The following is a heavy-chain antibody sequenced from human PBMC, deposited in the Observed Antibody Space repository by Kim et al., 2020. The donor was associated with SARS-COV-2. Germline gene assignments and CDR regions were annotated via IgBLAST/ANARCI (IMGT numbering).Heavy chain of an antibody. CDR3: ARDQLAAALDT. D-gene: IGHD6-13*01. CDR2: T. Sequence: TNYAQKVQGRVTVTRDTSISTAYMELSRLRSDDTAVYCCARDQLAAALDTWGQGTLVTVSS. V-gene: IGHV1-2*02. J-gene: IGHJ5*02.